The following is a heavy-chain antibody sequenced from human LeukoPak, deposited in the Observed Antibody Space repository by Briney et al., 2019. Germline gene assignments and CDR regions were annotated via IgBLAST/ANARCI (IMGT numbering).Heavy chain of an antibody. CDR3: VVGGAGGGYFPN. D-gene: IGHD3-16*01. J-gene: IGHJ1*01. V-gene: IGHV3-7*01. Sequence: GGSLRLSCAAHAFVFSSSTMSWVRQAAGKGLEWVAKMKEDGSDEEYVDAVKGRFTISRDNAKNSLYLQMNSLRPEDTAVYFCVVGGAGGGYFPNWGQGSLVIVSS. CDR2: MKEDGSDE. CDR1: AFVFSSST.